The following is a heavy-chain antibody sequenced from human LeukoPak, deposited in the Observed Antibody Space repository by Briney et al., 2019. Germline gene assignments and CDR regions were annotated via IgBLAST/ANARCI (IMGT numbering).Heavy chain of an antibody. Sequence: PGGSLRLSCAASGFTFSTCGMHWVRQAPGKGLEWVANIKQDGSEKYYVDSVKGRFTISRDNAKNSLYLQMNSLRAEDTAVYYCARDRITMIDDAFDIWGQGTMVTVSS. D-gene: IGHD3-22*01. CDR2: IKQDGSEK. V-gene: IGHV3-7*01. CDR1: GFTFSTCG. J-gene: IGHJ3*02. CDR3: ARDRITMIDDAFDI.